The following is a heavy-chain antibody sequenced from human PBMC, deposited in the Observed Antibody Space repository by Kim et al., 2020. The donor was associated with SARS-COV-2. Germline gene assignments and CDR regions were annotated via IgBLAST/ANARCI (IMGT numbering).Heavy chain of an antibody. Sequence: GGSLRLSCAASGFTFSSYSMNWVRQAPGKGLEWVSSISSSSSYIYYADSVKGRFTISRDNAKNSLYLQMNSLRAEDTAVYYCARGYYDYVWGSYRTIMDVWGQGTTVTVSS. D-gene: IGHD3-16*02. CDR3: ARGYYDYVWGSYRTIMDV. V-gene: IGHV3-21*01. J-gene: IGHJ6*02. CDR1: GFTFSSYS. CDR2: ISSSSSYI.